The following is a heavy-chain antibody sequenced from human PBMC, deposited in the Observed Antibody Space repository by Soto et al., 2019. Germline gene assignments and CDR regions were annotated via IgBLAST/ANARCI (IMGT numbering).Heavy chain of an antibody. CDR3: ARDWRRAARRYYYYYGMDV. J-gene: IGHJ6*02. V-gene: IGHV3-30-3*01. CDR2: ISYDGSNK. CDR1: GFTFSSYA. Sequence: QVQLVESGGGVVQPGRSLRLSCAASGFTFSSYAMHWVRQAPGKGLEWVAVISYDGSNKYYADSVKGRFTISRDNPKNTLYLQMNSLRAEDTAVYYCARDWRRAARRYYYYYGMDVWGQGTTVTVSS. D-gene: IGHD6-6*01.